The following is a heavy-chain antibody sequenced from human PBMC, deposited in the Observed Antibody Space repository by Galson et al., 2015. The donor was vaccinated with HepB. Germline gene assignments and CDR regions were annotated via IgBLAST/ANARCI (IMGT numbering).Heavy chain of an antibody. Sequence: QSGAEVKKPGESLKISCKGSGYTSTSYWIGWVRQMPGKGLEWMGIIYPGDSDPRYSPSFQGQVTISADKSISTAYLQWSSLKASDTAMYYCARSWVTMIIKAGEFDMWGQGTMVTVSS. CDR3: ARSWVTMIIKAGEFDM. CDR1: GYTSTSYW. V-gene: IGHV5-51*03. J-gene: IGHJ3*02. D-gene: IGHD3-22*01. CDR2: IYPGDSDP.